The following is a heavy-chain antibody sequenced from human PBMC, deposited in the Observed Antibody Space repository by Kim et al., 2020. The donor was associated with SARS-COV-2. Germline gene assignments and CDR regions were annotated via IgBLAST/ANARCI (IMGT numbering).Heavy chain of an antibody. CDR3: ARVGLLFTVTDPYYFDY. D-gene: IGHD4-17*01. Sequence: LKSRVTISVDTSKNQFSLKLSSVTAADTAVYYCARVGLLFTVTDPYYFDYWGQGTLVTVSS. V-gene: IGHV4-30-2*05. J-gene: IGHJ4*02.